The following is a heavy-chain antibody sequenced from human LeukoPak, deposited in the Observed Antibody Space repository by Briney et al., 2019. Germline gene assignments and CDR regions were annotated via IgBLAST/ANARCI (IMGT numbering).Heavy chain of an antibody. CDR2: INPNSGGT. V-gene: IGHV1-2*02. CDR3: ARATLVPPYYYYYYYMDV. CDR1: GYTFTGYY. Sequence: ASVKVSCKASGYTFTGYYMHWVRQAPGQGLEWMGWINPNSGGTNYAQKFQGRVTMTRDTSISTAYMELSRLRSDDTAVYYCARATLVPPYYYYYYYMDVWGKGTTVTISS. D-gene: IGHD6-13*01. J-gene: IGHJ6*03.